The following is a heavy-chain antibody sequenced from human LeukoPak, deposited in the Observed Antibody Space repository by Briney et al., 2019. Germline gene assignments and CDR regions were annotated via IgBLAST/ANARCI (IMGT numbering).Heavy chain of an antibody. CDR2: INHSGST. V-gene: IGHV4-34*01. Sequence: SETLSLTCAVYGGSFSGYYWSWIRQPPGKGLEWIGEINHSGSTNYNPSLKSRVTISVDTSKNQFSLKLSSVTAADTAVYYCARGPSPDYWGQGTLVTVPS. J-gene: IGHJ4*02. CDR3: ARGPSPDY. CDR1: GGSFSGYY.